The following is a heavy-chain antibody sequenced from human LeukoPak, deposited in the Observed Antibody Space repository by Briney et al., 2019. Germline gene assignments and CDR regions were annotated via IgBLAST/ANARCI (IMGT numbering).Heavy chain of an antibody. J-gene: IGHJ4*02. CDR3: ARDTVGSTDLDY. CDR2: FDPEDGET. CDR1: GYTLTELS. V-gene: IGHV1-24*01. Sequence: ASVKVSGKVSGYTLTELSMHWVRPAPGKGLEWMRGFDPEDGETIYAQKFQGRVTMTEDTSTDTAYMELSSLRSEDTAVYYCARDTVGSTDLDYWGQGTLVTVSS. D-gene: IGHD4-23*01.